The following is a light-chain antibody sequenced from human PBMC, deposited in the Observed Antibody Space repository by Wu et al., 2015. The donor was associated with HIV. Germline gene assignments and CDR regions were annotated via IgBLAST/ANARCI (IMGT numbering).Light chain of an antibody. J-gene: IGKJ1*01. CDR1: XRVTSRY. Sequence: GERATLSCRASXRVTSRYLAWYQQKPGPGLPRLLIFGASSRATGIPDRFSGSGSGADFTLTISRLESEDFAVYYCQQYGTSTRTFGQGTKVEI. CDR3: QQYGTSTRT. V-gene: IGKV3-20*01. CDR2: GAS.